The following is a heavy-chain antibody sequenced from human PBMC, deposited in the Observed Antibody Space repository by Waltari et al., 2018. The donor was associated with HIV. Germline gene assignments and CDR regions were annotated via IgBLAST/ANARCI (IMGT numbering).Heavy chain of an antibody. J-gene: IGHJ4*02. D-gene: IGHD3-16*01. CDR3: ASLYNYVWGSPPPFDY. Sequence: EVQLVESGGGLVQPGGSLRLSCAASGFTFSSYWMHWVRQAPGKGLVWGSRINRDGSSTNYADPVKGRFTISRDNAKNTVYLQMNSLRAEDTALDYCASLYNYVWGSPPPFDYWGQGTLVTVSS. CDR1: GFTFSSYW. CDR2: INRDGSST. V-gene: IGHV3-74*01.